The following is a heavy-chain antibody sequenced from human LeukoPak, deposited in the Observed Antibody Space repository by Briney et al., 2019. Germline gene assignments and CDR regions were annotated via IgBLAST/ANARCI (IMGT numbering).Heavy chain of an antibody. J-gene: IGHJ4*02. CDR3: VREARGYDYTYFDY. Sequence: GGSLRLSCTASGFTLGSHDMHWVRQIPGQGLGWVAAVSSGFHAFFADSVQGRFTVSREDARNSLYLQMNSLRAGDTAVYYCVREARGYDYTYFDYWGQGTLVTVSS. D-gene: IGHD5-12*01. CDR1: GFTLGSHD. V-gene: IGHV3-13*01. CDR2: VSSGFHA.